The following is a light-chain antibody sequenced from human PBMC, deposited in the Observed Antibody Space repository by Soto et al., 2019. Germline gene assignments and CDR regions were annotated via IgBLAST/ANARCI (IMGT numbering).Light chain of an antibody. J-gene: IGLJ2*01. V-gene: IGLV2-8*01. Sequence: QSALTQPPSASGSPGQSVTISCTGTNSDVGTYNYVSWYQQHPGKAPKLMIYDVSKRPSGVPDRFSASKSGNTASLTVSGLQAEDEADYYCSSGPGNDLGVFCGGTKLTVL. CDR3: SSGPGNDLGV. CDR1: NSDVGTYNY. CDR2: DVS.